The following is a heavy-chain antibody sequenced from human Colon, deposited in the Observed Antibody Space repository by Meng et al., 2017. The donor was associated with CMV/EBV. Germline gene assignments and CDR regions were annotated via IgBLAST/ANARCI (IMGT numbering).Heavy chain of an antibody. CDR3: ARVTLSIATVLQGFFPDALDL. J-gene: IGHJ3*01. CDR2: MNPKSGNT. CDR1: GYTFTNYH. D-gene: IGHD2-21*01. V-gene: IGHV1-8*01. Sequence: ASVKVSCKASGYTFTNYHIHWVRLAPGQGLEWMGWMNPKSGNTAYAQKFRGRATMTRNTAISTAYMELSGLRSEDTAIYYCARVTLSIATVLQGFFPDALDLWGQGTLVTVSS.